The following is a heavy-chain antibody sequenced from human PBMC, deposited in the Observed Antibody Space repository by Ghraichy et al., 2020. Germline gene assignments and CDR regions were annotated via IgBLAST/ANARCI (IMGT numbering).Heavy chain of an antibody. Sequence: ASVKVSCKPSGYTFTDYYMHWVRQAPGQGLEWMGRINPNSGGTNYAQNFQGRVTMTRDTSTSTAYMELSGLTSDDTAVYYCARPDCSADASYSLQHWGQGTLVTVSS. J-gene: IGHJ1*01. CDR3: ARPDCSADASYSLQH. CDR1: GYTFTDYY. D-gene: IGHD4-11*01. CDR2: INPNSGGT. V-gene: IGHV1-2*02.